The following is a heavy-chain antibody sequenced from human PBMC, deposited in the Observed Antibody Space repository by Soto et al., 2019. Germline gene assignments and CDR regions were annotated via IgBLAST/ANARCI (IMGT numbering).Heavy chain of an antibody. CDR2: FDPEDGET. CDR3: VTIIKMTPITLDAFDI. D-gene: IGHD4-4*01. V-gene: IGHV1-24*01. Sequence: GASVKVSCKVSGYTLTELSMHWVRQAPGKGLEWKGGFDPEDGETIYAQKFQGRVTMTEDTSTDTAYMELSSLRSEDTAVYYCVTIIKMTPITLDAFDIWGQETMITVSS. J-gene: IGHJ3*02. CDR1: GYTLTELS.